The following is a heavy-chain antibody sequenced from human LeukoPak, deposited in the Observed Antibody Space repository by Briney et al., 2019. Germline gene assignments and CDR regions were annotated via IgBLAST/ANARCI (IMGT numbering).Heavy chain of an antibody. V-gene: IGHV3-23*01. CDR3: AKVKNTIFGVVTLSQYYFDY. CDR1: GFTFSDYY. Sequence: PGGSLRLSCAASGFTFSDYYMSWIRQAPGKGLEWVSAISGSGGSTYYADSVKGRFTISRDNSKNTLYLQMNSLRAEDTAVYYCAKVKNTIFGVVTLSQYYFDYWGQGTLVTVSS. D-gene: IGHD3-3*01. CDR2: ISGSGGST. J-gene: IGHJ4*02.